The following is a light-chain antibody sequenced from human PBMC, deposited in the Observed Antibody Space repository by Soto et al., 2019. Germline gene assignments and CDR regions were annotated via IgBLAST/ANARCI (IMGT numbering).Light chain of an antibody. Sequence: DIQMTQSPSSLSASVGDRVTITCRASQPITTFLNWYQLKPGRAPNLLIYAASSLQSGVPSRFSGSGSGTDFTLTIRSQQPEDFATYYCQQSYSTPRTFGGGTKVEIK. J-gene: IGKJ4*01. CDR2: AAS. CDR3: QQSYSTPRT. CDR1: QPITTF. V-gene: IGKV1-39*01.